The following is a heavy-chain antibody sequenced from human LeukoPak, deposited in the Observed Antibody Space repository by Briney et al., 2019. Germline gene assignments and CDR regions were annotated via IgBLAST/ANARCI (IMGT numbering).Heavy chain of an antibody. V-gene: IGHV4-39*07. Sequence: SETLSLTCTVSGGSISSSSYYWAWIRQSPGKGLEWVGSIYYSGSTYYNPSLRSRVTISVDMSKNQFSLNVSSVTAADTAVYYCARGNNGVGYSYGFGNYFDYWGQGTLVTVSS. D-gene: IGHD5-18*01. J-gene: IGHJ4*02. CDR3: ARGNNGVGYSYGFGNYFDY. CDR2: IYYSGST. CDR1: GGSISSSSYY.